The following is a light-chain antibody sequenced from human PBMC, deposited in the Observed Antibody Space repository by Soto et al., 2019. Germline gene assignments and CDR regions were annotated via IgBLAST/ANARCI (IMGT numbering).Light chain of an antibody. CDR2: GAS. J-gene: IGKJ3*01. Sequence: DIQMTQSPSSLSASVGDRVTITCQASQDIRSYLAWYRQRPGKAPELLIYGASTLRPGGASRFSGSGSGTEFTLTISSLQPEDFATYFCQQLNTFPPFFTFGPGTKVDIK. V-gene: IGKV1-9*01. CDR1: QDIRSY. CDR3: QQLNTFPPFFT.